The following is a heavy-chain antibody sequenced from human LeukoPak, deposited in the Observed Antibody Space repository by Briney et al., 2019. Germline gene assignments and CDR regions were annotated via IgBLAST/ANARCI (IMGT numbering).Heavy chain of an antibody. CDR1: GDTFTSYG. Sequence: GASVKVSCKASGDTFTSYGISWVRQAPGQGREWMGWISAYNGNTNYAQKLQGRVTMTTDTSTSTAYMELRSLRSDDTAVYYCARHPRGITIFGVVIIPFDYWGQGTLVTVSS. V-gene: IGHV1-18*01. D-gene: IGHD3-3*01. CDR2: ISAYNGNT. CDR3: ARHPRGITIFGVVIIPFDY. J-gene: IGHJ4*02.